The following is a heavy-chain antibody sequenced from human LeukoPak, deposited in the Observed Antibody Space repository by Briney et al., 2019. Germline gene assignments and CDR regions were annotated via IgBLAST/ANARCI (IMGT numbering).Heavy chain of an antibody. Sequence: PGGSLRLSCAASGFTFRSYNMNWVRQAPGKGLEWVSYISNSGTTIYYAGSVKGRFTISRDNAKKSLYLQMNSPRDEDTAVYYCARVGREWLAGEYFYGMDVWGQGTTVAVSS. J-gene: IGHJ6*02. D-gene: IGHD6-19*01. CDR1: GFTFRSYN. V-gene: IGHV3-48*02. CDR3: ARVGREWLAGEYFYGMDV. CDR2: ISNSGTTI.